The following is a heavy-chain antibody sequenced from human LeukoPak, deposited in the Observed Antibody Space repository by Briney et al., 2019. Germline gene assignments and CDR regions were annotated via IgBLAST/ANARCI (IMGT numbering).Heavy chain of an antibody. D-gene: IGHD2-8*01. CDR2: INPNSGGT. V-gene: IGHV1-2*06. CDR3: ARDPARYCTNGVCQP. CDR1: GYTFTGYY. J-gene: IGHJ5*02. Sequence: ASVKVSCKASGYTFTGYYMHWVRQAPGQGLEWIGRINPNSGGTNYAQKFQGRVTMTRDTSISTAYMELSRLRSDDTAVYYCARDPARYCTNGVCQPWGQGTLVTVSS.